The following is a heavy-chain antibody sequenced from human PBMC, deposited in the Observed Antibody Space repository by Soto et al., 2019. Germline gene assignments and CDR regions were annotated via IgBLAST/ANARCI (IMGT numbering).Heavy chain of an antibody. D-gene: IGHD5-18*01. CDR3: ARVSWIQLWLQEENAPFDY. V-gene: IGHV3-7*01. Sequence: LRLSCAASGFTFSSYWMSWVRQAPGKGLEWVANIKQDGSEKYYVDSVKGRFTISRDNAKNSLYLQMNSLRAEDTAVYYCARVSWIQLWLQEENAPFDYWGQGTLVTVS. CDR1: GFTFSSYW. J-gene: IGHJ4*02. CDR2: IKQDGSEK.